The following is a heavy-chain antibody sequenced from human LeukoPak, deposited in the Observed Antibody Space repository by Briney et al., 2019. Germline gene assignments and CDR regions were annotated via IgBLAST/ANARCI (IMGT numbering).Heavy chain of an antibody. CDR1: GFIFSNYA. CDR2: ISGSGGST. Sequence: GGSLRLSCAASGFIFSNYALAWVRQAPGKGLEWVSAISGSGGSTYYADSVKGRFTISRDNSKNTLYLQMNSLRAEDTAVYYCANDAASAILNWFDPWGQGTLVTVSS. CDR3: ANDAASAILNWFDP. V-gene: IGHV3-23*01. D-gene: IGHD2-2*02. J-gene: IGHJ5*02.